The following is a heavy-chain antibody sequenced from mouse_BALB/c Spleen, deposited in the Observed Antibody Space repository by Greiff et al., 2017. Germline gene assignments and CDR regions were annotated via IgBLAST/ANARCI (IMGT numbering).Heavy chain of an antibody. D-gene: IGHD2-4*01. CDR3: ARSYDYLYAMDY. Sequence: QVQLQQSGAELVKPGASVTLSCKVSGYTFTSYWMHWVKQRPGQGLEWIGEINPSNGRTNYNEKFKSKATLTVDKSSSTAYLQLSSLTSEDSAVYYCARSYDYLYAMDYWGQGTSVTVSS. CDR1: GYTFTSYW. J-gene: IGHJ4*01. V-gene: IGHV1S81*02. CDR2: INPSNGRT.